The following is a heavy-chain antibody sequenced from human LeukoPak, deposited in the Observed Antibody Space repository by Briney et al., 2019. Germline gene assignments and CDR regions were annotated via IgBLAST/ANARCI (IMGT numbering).Heavy chain of an antibody. CDR1: GFTFSSYS. CDR2: ISSSSSTI. D-gene: IGHD1-1*01. CDR3: ARDWWNAPFDY. Sequence: PGGSLRLSCAASGFTFSSYSMNWVRQAPGKGLEWVSYISSSSSTIYYADSVKGRFTISRDNAKDSLYLQMNSLRAEDTAVYYCARDWWNAPFDYWGQGTLVTVSS. V-gene: IGHV3-48*01. J-gene: IGHJ4*02.